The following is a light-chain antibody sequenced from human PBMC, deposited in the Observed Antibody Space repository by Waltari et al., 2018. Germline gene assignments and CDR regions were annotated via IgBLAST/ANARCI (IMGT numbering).Light chain of an antibody. J-gene: IGKJ1*01. CDR2: GAS. CDR1: QSVSSN. V-gene: IGKV3-15*01. CDR3: QQYNNWSGT. Sequence: EIVMMQSPATLSVSPGERATLSCRASQSVSSNLAWYQQKPGQAPRLLIYGASTRATGIPARFSGSGSGTEFTLTISSLQSEDFAVYYCQQYNNWSGTFGQGTKVEIK.